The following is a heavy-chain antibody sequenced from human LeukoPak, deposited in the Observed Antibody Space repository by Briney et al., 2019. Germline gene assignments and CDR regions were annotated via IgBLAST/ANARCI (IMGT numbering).Heavy chain of an antibody. Sequence: SETLSLTCTVSGGSISSYYWSWIRQPPGKGLEWIGYIYYSGSTNYNPSLKSRVTISVDTSKNQFSLKLSSVTAADTAVYYCARYATRRDAFDIWGQGTMVTVSS. CDR1: GGSISSYY. CDR2: IYYSGST. D-gene: IGHD5-24*01. J-gene: IGHJ3*02. V-gene: IGHV4-59*01. CDR3: ARYATRRDAFDI.